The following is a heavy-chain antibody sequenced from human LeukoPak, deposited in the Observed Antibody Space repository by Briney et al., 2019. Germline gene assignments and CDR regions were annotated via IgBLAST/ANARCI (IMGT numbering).Heavy chain of an antibody. CDR3: ARDLDFWSGYSPFDY. CDR1: GFTFSSYW. Sequence: GGSLRLSCAACGFTFSSYWMSWVRQAPGKGLEWVANIKQDGSEKYYVDSVKGRFTISRDNAKNSLYLQMNSLRAEDTAVYYCARDLDFWSGYSPFDYWGQGTLVTVSS. D-gene: IGHD3-3*01. V-gene: IGHV3-7*01. CDR2: IKQDGSEK. J-gene: IGHJ4*02.